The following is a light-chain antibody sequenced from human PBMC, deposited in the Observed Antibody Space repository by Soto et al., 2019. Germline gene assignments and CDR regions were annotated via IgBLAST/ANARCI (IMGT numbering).Light chain of an antibody. Sequence: EIVLTQSPGTLSLSPGDGATLSCRASQSVSSTYLAWYQQKPGQAPRLLIYGASNRATGIPDRFRGSGSGTDFTLTISRLEPEDFAVYYCQQYGGSMTFGQGTRPEIE. V-gene: IGKV3-20*01. CDR3: QQYGGSMT. J-gene: IGKJ5*01. CDR2: GAS. CDR1: QSVSSTY.